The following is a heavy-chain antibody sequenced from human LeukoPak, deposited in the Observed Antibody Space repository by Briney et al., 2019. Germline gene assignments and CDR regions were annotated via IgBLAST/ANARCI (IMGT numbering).Heavy chain of an antibody. CDR1: GFTFSSYS. V-gene: IGHV3-48*04. D-gene: IGHD1-26*01. Sequence: GGSLRLSCAASGFTFSSYSMNWVRQAPGKGLEWVSYISSSSSTIYYADSVKGRFSTSRDNAKNSLYLQMNSLRAEDTAVYHCAREVGASEFDYWGQGTLVTVSS. J-gene: IGHJ4*02. CDR3: AREVGASEFDY. CDR2: ISSSSSTI.